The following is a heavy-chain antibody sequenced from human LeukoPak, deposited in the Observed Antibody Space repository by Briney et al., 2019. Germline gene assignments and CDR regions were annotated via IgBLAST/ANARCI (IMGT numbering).Heavy chain of an antibody. CDR3: ARDGSGSYDYFDY. V-gene: IGHV1-69*13. J-gene: IGHJ4*02. CDR1: GGTSSSYA. CDR2: IIPIFGTA. D-gene: IGHD1-26*01. Sequence: GASVKVFRKASGGTSSSYAISWVRQAPGQGLEWMGGIIPIFGTANYAQKFQGRVTITADESTSTAYMELSSLRSEDTAVYYCARDGSGSYDYFDYWGQGTLVTVSS.